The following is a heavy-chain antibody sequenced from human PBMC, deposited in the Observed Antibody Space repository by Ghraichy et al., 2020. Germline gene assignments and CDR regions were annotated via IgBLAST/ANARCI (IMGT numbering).Heavy chain of an antibody. D-gene: IGHD6-19*01. J-gene: IGHJ3*01. V-gene: IGHV4-59*11. CDR2: IYYRGST. Sequence: SQTLSLTCTVSGDSITNHYWSWVRQPPGKGLEWIGFIYYRGSTSSNHSLKNRVTISVDTSKREIYLRLNSVTAADTAVYYCAREKWLSPNAFDLWGQGTLVTVSS. CDR1: GDSITNHY. CDR3: AREKWLSPNAFDL.